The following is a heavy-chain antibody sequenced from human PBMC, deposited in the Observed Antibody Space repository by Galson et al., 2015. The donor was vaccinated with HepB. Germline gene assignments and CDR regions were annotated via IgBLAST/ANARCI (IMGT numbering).Heavy chain of an antibody. CDR2: INPSGGST. Sequence: SVKVSCKASGYTFTSYYMHWVRQAPGQGLEWMGIINPSGGSTSYAQKFQGRVTMTRDTSTSTVYMELSSLRSEDTAVYYCARDRGGYDFWSGYYIEDYWGQGTVVTVSS. CDR3: ARDRGGYDFWSGYYIEDY. CDR1: GYTFTSYY. V-gene: IGHV1-46*01. J-gene: IGHJ4*02. D-gene: IGHD3-3*01.